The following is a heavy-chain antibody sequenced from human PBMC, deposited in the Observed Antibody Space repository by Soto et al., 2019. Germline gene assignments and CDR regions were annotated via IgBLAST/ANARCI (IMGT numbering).Heavy chain of an antibody. D-gene: IGHD3-22*01. Sequence: GGSLRLSCTASGFIFDEYAMTWVRQAPGKGLEWVGFIRSKAYGGTTEYAASVKGRFTISRDDSKTIAYLHMNSLKTEDTAVYFCTRLDYYDRSGSYSGMDVWGQGTTVTVSS. V-gene: IGHV3-49*04. J-gene: IGHJ6*02. CDR3: TRLDYYDRSGSYSGMDV. CDR1: GFIFDEYA. CDR2: IRSKAYGGTT.